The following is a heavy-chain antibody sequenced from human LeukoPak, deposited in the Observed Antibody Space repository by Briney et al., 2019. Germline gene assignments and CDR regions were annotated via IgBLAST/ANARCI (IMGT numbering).Heavy chain of an antibody. Sequence: GGSLRLSCAASGFTVSSNYMSWVRQAPGKGLEWVSVIYTGGRTNYADSVKGRFTISRDNSKNTLYLQMNSLRAEDTAVYYCARGSRLGVVERDAFDIWGQGTMVTVSS. V-gene: IGHV3-66*01. CDR2: IYTGGRT. J-gene: IGHJ3*02. D-gene: IGHD3-3*01. CDR1: GFTVSSNY. CDR3: ARGSRLGVVERDAFDI.